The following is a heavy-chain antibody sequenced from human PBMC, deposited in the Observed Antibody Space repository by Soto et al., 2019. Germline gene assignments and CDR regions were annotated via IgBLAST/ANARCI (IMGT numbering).Heavy chain of an antibody. CDR2: ISWNSGSI. V-gene: IGHV3-9*01. Sequence: EVQLVESGGGLVQPGRSLRLSCAASGFTFDDYAMHWVRQAPGKGLEWVSGISWNSGSIGYADSVKGRFTISRDNAKNSLYLQMNSLRAEDTALYYCAKDIYGDYGYFDYWGQGTLVTVSS. CDR3: AKDIYGDYGYFDY. CDR1: GFTFDDYA. D-gene: IGHD4-17*01. J-gene: IGHJ4*02.